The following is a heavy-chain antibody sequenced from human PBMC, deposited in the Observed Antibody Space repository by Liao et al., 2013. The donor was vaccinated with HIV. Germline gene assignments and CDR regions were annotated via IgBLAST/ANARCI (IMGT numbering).Heavy chain of an antibody. J-gene: IGHJ4*02. CDR2: ISGTGIT. Sequence: QVQLQESGPGLVKPSQTLSLACTVSGDSISSGSNYWSWIRQPAGRGLEWIGRISGTGITNYSPSLESRVTISVDTSKKQFSLKLSSVTAADTAVYFCARDNYVWGAYRYTLDYWGQGILVTVSS. CDR1: GDSISSGSNY. D-gene: IGHD3-16*02. CDR3: ARDNYVWGAYRYTLDY. V-gene: IGHV4-61*02.